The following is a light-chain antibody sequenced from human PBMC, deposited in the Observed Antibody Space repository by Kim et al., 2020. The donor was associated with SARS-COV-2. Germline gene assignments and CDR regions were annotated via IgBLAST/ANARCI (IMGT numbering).Light chain of an antibody. Sequence: PEQTAGXTCVGDELGKKYAXWYXQXPGQSPVLVIYRDTKRPSGIPXRFSGSSSGNTATLTISGTQXXDEADYYCQAWDSSTVVFGGGTQLTVL. J-gene: IGLJ3*02. CDR1: ELGKKY. V-gene: IGLV3-1*01. CDR2: RDT. CDR3: QAWDSSTVV.